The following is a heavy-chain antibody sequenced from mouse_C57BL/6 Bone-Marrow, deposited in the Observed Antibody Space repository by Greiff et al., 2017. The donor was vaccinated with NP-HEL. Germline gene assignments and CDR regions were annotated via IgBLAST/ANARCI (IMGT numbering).Heavy chain of an antibody. CDR3: ARHTPYDYDAYAMDY. D-gene: IGHD2-4*01. Sequence: EVQVVESGGGLVQPGGSLKLSCAASGFTFSDYYMYWVRQTPEKRLEWVAYISNGGGSTYYPDTVKGRFTISRDNAKNTLYLQMSRLKSEDTAMYYCARHTPYDYDAYAMDYWGQGTSVTVSS. J-gene: IGHJ4*01. V-gene: IGHV5-12*01. CDR2: ISNGGGST. CDR1: GFTFSDYY.